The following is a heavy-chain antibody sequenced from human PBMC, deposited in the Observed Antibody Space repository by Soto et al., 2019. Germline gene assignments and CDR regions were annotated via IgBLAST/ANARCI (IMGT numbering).Heavy chain of an antibody. CDR1: GGSISSYY. CDR2: IYYSGST. Sequence: TLSLTCTVSGGSISSYYWSWIRQPPGKGLEWIGYIYYSGSTNYNPSLKSRVTISVDTSKNQFSLKLSSVTAADTAVYYCARDLYGSGSYYYYYYGMDVWGQGTTVTVSS. J-gene: IGHJ6*02. V-gene: IGHV4-59*01. D-gene: IGHD3-10*01. CDR3: ARDLYGSGSYYYYYYGMDV.